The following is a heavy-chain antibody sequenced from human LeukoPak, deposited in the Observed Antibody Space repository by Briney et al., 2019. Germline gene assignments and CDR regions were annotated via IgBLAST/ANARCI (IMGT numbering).Heavy chain of an antibody. V-gene: IGHV3-30*03. Sequence: EGSLRLSRAASGFTFSNYCMHWARQAPGKGREWGAVVSIDGRHKFYGDSVKGRFTISRDNSKKTLYLQMNSLRAEDTAVYYCALTVYGSGSYWDYWGQGTLVTVSS. J-gene: IGHJ4*02. CDR3: ALTVYGSGSYWDY. D-gene: IGHD3-10*01. CDR1: GFTFSNYC. CDR2: VSIDGRHK.